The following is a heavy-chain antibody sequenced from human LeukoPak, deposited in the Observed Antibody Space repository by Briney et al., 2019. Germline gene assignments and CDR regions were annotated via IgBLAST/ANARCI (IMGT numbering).Heavy chain of an antibody. J-gene: IGHJ4*02. Sequence: SETLSLTCAVYGGSFSGYYWSWIRQPPGKGLEWIGEINHSGSTNYNPSLKSRVTISVDTSKNQFSLKLSSVTAADTAVCYCARDRFWSGYYLDYWGQGTLVTVSS. CDR1: GGSFSGYY. CDR2: INHSGST. CDR3: ARDRFWSGYYLDY. V-gene: IGHV4-34*01. D-gene: IGHD3-3*01.